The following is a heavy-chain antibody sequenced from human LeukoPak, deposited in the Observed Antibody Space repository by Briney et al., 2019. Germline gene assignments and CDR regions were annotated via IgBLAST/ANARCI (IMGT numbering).Heavy chain of an antibody. J-gene: IGHJ6*02. D-gene: IGHD3-3*01. Sequence: GASVKVSCKASGGTFSSYAISWVRQAPGQGLEWMGRIIPILGIANYAQKFQGRVTITADESTSTAYMELSSLRSEDTAVYYCARLPYDFPFPRYYYYGMDVWGQGTTVTVSS. CDR1: GGTFSSYA. V-gene: IGHV1-69*04. CDR2: IIPILGIA. CDR3: ARLPYDFPFPRYYYYGMDV.